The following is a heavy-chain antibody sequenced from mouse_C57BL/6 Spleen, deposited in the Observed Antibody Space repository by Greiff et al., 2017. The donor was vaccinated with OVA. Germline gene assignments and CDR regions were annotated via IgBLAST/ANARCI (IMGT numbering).Heavy chain of an antibody. CDR3: STGSSHWYFDV. CDR2: IDPEAGET. Sequence: EVKLQESGAELVKPGASVKLSCTASGFTIKDYYMHWVKQRTEQGLEWIGRIDPEAGETKYAPKFQGKATITADTSSNTAYLQLSSLTAEDTAVYYGSTGSSHWYFDVWGTGTTVTVSS. D-gene: IGHD1-1*01. V-gene: IGHV14-2*01. CDR1: GFTIKDYY. J-gene: IGHJ1*03.